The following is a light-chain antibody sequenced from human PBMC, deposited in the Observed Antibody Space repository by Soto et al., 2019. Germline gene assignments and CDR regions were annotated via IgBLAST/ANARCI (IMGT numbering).Light chain of an antibody. CDR3: LQRSDCPLT. CDR1: QSVSTY. V-gene: IGKV3-11*01. J-gene: IGKJ4*01. Sequence: EIVLTQSPSILSLSPGERATLSCRASQSVSTYLTWYQQKPGQAPRLLIYATSNRATGIPARFSGSGSGTDFTLTISSLEPEDFAVYYCLQRSDCPLTFGGGTKVEIK. CDR2: ATS.